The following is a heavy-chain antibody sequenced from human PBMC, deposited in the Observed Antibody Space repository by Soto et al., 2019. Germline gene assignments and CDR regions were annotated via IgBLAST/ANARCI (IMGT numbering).Heavy chain of an antibody. CDR1: GFTFSSYA. CDR2: ISGSGGST. CDR3: AKGSNYYGYYYYMDV. Sequence: PGGSLRLSCAASGFTFSSYAMSWVRQAPGKGLEWVSAISGSGGSTYYADSVKGRFTISRDNSKNTLYLQMNSLRAEDTAVYYCAKGSNYYGYYYYMDVWGKGTTVTVSS. V-gene: IGHV3-23*01. J-gene: IGHJ6*03. D-gene: IGHD3-22*01.